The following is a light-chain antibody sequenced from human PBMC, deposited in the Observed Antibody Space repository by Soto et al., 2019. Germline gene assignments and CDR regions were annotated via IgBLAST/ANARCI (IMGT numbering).Light chain of an antibody. CDR1: QTISTY. Sequence: DIQMTQSPSSLSASVGDRVTITCRASQTISTYLNWYQQKPGKAPRLLIYDASSLLSGVPSRFSGSGSGTDFHLTIGSLQPADFSTYYCQQSGSSPYTFGQGTKVEI. CDR2: DAS. CDR3: QQSGSSPYT. V-gene: IGKV1-39*01. J-gene: IGKJ2*01.